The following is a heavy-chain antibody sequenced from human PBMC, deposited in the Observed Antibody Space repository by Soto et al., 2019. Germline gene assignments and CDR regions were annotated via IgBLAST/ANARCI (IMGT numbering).Heavy chain of an antibody. CDR2: IIPIFGTA. CDR1: GGTFSSYA. D-gene: IGHD2-2*02. J-gene: IGHJ6*04. CDR3: ARGELGYCSSTSYYTGGRYYYDYGMDV. V-gene: IGHV1-69*13. Sequence: SVKVSCKASGGTFSSYAISWVRQAPGQVLKWMGGIIPIFGTANYAQRFQGRVTITADESTSTAYMELSSLRSEDTAVYYCARGELGYCSSTSYYTGGRYYYDYGMDVWGKGTTVTVSS.